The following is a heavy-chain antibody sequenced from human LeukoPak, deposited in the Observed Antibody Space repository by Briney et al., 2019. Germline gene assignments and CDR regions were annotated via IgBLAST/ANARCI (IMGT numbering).Heavy chain of an antibody. D-gene: IGHD3-16*01. V-gene: IGHV5-51*01. CDR1: GYSFTSYW. Sequence: KHGESLQISCQGSGYSFTSYWIGWVRQMPGKGLEWMGIIYPGDSDTRYSPSFQGQVTISADKSISTAYLQWSSLKASDTAMYYCARNPRLRGVDYWGQGTLVTVSS. CDR3: ARNPRLRGVDY. J-gene: IGHJ4*02. CDR2: IYPGDSDT.